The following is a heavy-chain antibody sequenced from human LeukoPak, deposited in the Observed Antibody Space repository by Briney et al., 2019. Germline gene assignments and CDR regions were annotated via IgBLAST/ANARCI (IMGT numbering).Heavy chain of an antibody. CDR2: IIPIFGTA. CDR1: GGXFSSYA. V-gene: IGHV1-69*01. J-gene: IGHJ6*02. CDR3: ARLGYYDSSGQFNYGMGV. D-gene: IGHD3-22*01. Sequence: ASVKVSCKASGGXFSSYAISWVRQAPGQGLEWMGGIIPIFGTANYAQKFQGRVTITADESTSTAYMELSSLRSEDTAVYYCARLGYYDSSGQFNYGMGVWGQGTTVTVSS.